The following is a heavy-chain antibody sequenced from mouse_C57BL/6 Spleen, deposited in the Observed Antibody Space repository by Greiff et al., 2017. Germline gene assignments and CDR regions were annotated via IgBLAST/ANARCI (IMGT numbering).Heavy chain of an antibody. CDR1: GYTFTSYW. D-gene: IGHD3-3*01. CDR3: ARKGPYYFDY. Sequence: QVQLQQSGAELVKPGASVKLSCKASGYTFTSYWMHWVKQRPGQGLEWIGMIHPNSGSTNYNEKFKSKATLTVDKSSSTAYMQLSSLTSEDSAVYYCARKGPYYFDYWGQGTTLTVSS. CDR2: IHPNSGST. V-gene: IGHV1-64*01. J-gene: IGHJ2*01.